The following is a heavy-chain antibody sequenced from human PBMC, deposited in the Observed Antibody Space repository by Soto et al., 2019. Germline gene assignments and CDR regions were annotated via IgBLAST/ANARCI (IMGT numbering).Heavy chain of an antibody. J-gene: IGHJ6*02. CDR3: AREETAWPLAYGLDV. Sequence: PXGSLRLSCEASGFSLSTYSMHWVRQAPGKGLEWVSSIGRRSDIYYADSVKGRFTISRDNAKNSVSLQMNSLRDEDTAVYYCAREETAWPLAYGLDVWGQGTTVTVSS. CDR2: IGRRSDI. V-gene: IGHV3-21*01. D-gene: IGHD2-21*02. CDR1: GFSLSTYS.